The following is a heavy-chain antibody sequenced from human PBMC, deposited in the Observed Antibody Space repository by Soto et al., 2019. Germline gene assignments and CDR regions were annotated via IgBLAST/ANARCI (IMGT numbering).Heavy chain of an antibody. CDR3: ARRAPVTAWVDYYDF. V-gene: IGHV4-30-4*01. Sequence: SETLSLTCIVSGGSITSGGYYWSWIRQPPGKGLEWIGYIYYSGSAYYNPSLESRVTLSVDTSKNQFSLRLDSVTAADTAVYYCARRAPVTAWVDYYDFWGQGTLVTVPQ. CDR2: IYYSGSA. D-gene: IGHD2-21*02. J-gene: IGHJ4*02. CDR1: GGSITSGGYY.